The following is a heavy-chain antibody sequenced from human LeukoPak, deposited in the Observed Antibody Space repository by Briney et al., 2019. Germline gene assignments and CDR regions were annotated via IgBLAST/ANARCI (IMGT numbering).Heavy chain of an antibody. CDR1: GGTFSSYA. Sequence: SVKVSCKASGGTFSSYAISWVRQAPGQGLEWMGGIIPIFGTANYAQKFQGRVTMTRDTSTNTVYMELSSLRSEDTAVYYCARETHTRSGDYWGQGTLVTVSS. CDR3: ARETHTRSGDY. V-gene: IGHV1-69*05. CDR2: IIPIFGTA. J-gene: IGHJ4*02.